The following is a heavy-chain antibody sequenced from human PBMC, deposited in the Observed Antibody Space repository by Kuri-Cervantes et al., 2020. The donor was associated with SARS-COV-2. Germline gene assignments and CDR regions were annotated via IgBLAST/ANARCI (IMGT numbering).Heavy chain of an antibody. CDR1: GYTFTSYG. CDR3: ARDPNYDSSGYYGLTFDY. J-gene: IGHJ4*02. D-gene: IGHD3-22*01. CDR2: ISAYNVNT. V-gene: IGHV1-18*01. Sequence: ASVKVSCKASGYTFTSYGISWVRQAPGQGLEWMGWISAYNVNTNYAQKLQGRVTMTTDTSTSTAYMELRSLRSDDTAVYYCARDPNYDSSGYYGLTFDYWGQGTLVTVSS.